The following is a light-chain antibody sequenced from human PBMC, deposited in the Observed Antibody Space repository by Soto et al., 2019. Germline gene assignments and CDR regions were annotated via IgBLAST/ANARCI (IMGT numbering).Light chain of an antibody. J-gene: IGLJ2*01. V-gene: IGLV1-44*01. CDR1: SSNIGSNT. CDR2: SNN. Sequence: QSALTQPPSASGTPGQRVTISCSGSSSNIGSNTVNWYQQLPGTAPKLLIYSNNQRPSGVPDRFSGSKSGTSASLAISGLQSEDEADYYCAAWDDSLNGPGVVFGGGTQLTVL. CDR3: AAWDDSLNGPGVV.